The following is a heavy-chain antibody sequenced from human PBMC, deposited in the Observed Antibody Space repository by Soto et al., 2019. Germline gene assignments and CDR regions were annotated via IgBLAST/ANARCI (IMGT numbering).Heavy chain of an antibody. CDR3: SWNADVYHGMPG. Sequence: EVQVVESGGGLVKPGDSLRLSCVVSGLTFSDAWVSWVRQAPGKGLEWLGRIKNRGTTDYPAPVKGRFIISRDDSKNTLDLQMNSLKSEDTAVYYCSWNADVYHGMPGWGQGTKVTVSS. J-gene: IGHJ6*02. D-gene: IGHD1-1*01. V-gene: IGHV3-15*01. CDR2: IKNRGTT. CDR1: GLTFSDAW.